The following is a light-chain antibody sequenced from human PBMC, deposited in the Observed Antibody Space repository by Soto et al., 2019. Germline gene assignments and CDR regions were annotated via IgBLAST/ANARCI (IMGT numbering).Light chain of an antibody. CDR2: EVT. V-gene: IGLV2-8*01. CDR1: SNDIGEYHY. Sequence: QAVVTQPPSASGSPGQSVTIPCTGTSNDIGEYHYVSWYQQHPGKAPKLMIYEVTQRPSGVPHRFSGSKSGNTASLTVSGLQPEDEADYYCTSYAGSDNPVLFGGGTKLTVL. J-gene: IGLJ2*01. CDR3: TSYAGSDNPVL.